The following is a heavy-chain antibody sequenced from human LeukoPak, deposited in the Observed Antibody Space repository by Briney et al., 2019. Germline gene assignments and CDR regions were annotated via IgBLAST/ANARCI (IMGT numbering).Heavy chain of an antibody. V-gene: IGHV3-49*04. CDR1: GFAFDDFA. Sequence: SGGSLRLSCTTSGFAFDDFAMSWVRHPAGKGRGWVGFIRRRAYGGAAEYAASVKGRFIISRDDSKGIAYLQMNSLKTEDTAVYYCSRNGLVDFDYWGQGSRVIVSP. J-gene: IGHJ4*02. CDR3: SRNGLVDFDY. CDR2: IRRRAYGGAA.